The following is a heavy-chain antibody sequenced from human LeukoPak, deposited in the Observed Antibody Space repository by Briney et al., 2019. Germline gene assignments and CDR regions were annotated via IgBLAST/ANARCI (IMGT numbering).Heavy chain of an antibody. CDR1: GYTFTSYG. Sequence: GASVKVSCKASGYTFTSYGISWVRQAPGQGLEWMGWISAYNGNTNYAQKLQGRVTMTTDTSTSTAYLELRSLRSDDTAVYYCARDQAVGSSSSCDYWGQGTLVTVSS. D-gene: IGHD6-6*01. CDR2: ISAYNGNT. J-gene: IGHJ4*02. CDR3: ARDQAVGSSSSCDY. V-gene: IGHV1-18*01.